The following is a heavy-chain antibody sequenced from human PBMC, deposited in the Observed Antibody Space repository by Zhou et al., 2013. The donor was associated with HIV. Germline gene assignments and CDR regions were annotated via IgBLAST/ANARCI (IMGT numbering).Heavy chain of an antibody. J-gene: IGHJ4*02. CDR2: INPISRGT. V-gene: IGHV1-46*01. Sequence: QVRLVQSGPEVKKPGASVKVSCKASGYTFTSYGISWVRQAPGQGLEWMGMINPISRGTVYAQKFQGRVTMTGDTSTTTVYMEMSSLRSEDTAMYYCARTTLYDRTGSYYGFDYWGQGTLVTVSS. CDR1: GYTFTSYG. CDR3: ARTTLYDRTGSYYGFDY. D-gene: IGHD3-22*01.